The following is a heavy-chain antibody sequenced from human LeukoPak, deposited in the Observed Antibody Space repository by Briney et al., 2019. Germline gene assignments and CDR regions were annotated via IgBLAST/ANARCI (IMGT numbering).Heavy chain of an antibody. CDR3: ATTIVEYSSSSYRVWLDP. J-gene: IGHJ5*02. V-gene: IGHV1-46*01. Sequence: ASVKVSCKASGYTFTTYDINWVRQAPGQGLEWMGIINPSGGSTSYAQKFQGRVTMTRDMSTSTVYMELSSLRSEDTAVYYCATTIVEYSSSSYRVWLDPWGQGTLVTVSS. CDR1: GYTFTTYD. CDR2: INPSGGST. D-gene: IGHD6-6*01.